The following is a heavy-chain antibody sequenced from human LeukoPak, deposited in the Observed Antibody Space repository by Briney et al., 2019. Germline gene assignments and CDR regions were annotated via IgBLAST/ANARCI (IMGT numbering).Heavy chain of an antibody. D-gene: IGHD2-2*01. J-gene: IGHJ3*02. CDR1: GYTFSPYA. V-gene: IGHV1-69*05. CDR3: ARDEDCSSTSCYPI. CDR2: VIPIFGTA. Sequence: SVKVSSKASGYTFSPYAITWVRQAPGHRVEWRGGVIPIFGTANYAQKFQGRVTITTDESTSTAYMELSSLRSEDTAVYYCARDEDCSSTSCYPIWGQGTMVTVSS.